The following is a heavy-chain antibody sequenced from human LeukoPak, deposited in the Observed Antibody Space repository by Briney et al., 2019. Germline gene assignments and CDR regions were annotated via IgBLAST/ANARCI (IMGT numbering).Heavy chain of an antibody. V-gene: IGHV4-59*01. CDR1: GGSIRGYF. Sequence: SETLSLTCTVSGGSIRGYFWTWIRQPPGKGLEWIGYIYYSGSTNYNPSLKSRVTIAVDTSKNQFSLRLNSVTAADTAVYYCGGGDDYDSSGYFDYWGQGTLVTVSS. D-gene: IGHD3-22*01. CDR2: IYYSGST. CDR3: GGGDDYDSSGYFDY. J-gene: IGHJ4*02.